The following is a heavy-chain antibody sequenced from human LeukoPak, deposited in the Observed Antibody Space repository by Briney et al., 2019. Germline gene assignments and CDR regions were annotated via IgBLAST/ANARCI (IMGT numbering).Heavy chain of an antibody. CDR3: ARRKPILADYYDSSGYPSGAFDI. Sequence: PSETLSLTCTVSGGSISSSDYYWGWIRQPPGKGLEWIASIYYSGSTYYNPSLKSRVTISVDTSKNQFSLKLSSVTAADTAVYYCARRKPILADYYDSSGYPSGAFDIWGQGTLVTVSS. D-gene: IGHD3-22*01. CDR2: IYYSGST. V-gene: IGHV4-39*01. J-gene: IGHJ3*02. CDR1: GGSISSSDYY.